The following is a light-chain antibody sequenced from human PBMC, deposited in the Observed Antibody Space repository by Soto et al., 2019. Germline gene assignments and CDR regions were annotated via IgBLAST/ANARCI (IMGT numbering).Light chain of an antibody. J-gene: IGKJ4*01. CDR1: QSHLHSSGYNC. CDR2: FGS. V-gene: IGKV2-28*01. CDR3: MQALQTPLT. Sequence: DIVMTQSPLSLPVTPGEPASISCRSSQSHLHSSGYNCLDWYLQKPGQSPQLLIYFGSNRASGVPDRFSGSGSGTDFTLKISRVEAEDVGVYYCMQALQTPLTFGGGTRVEIK.